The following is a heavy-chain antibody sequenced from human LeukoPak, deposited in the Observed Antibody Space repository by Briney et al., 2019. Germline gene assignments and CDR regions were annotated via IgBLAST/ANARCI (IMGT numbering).Heavy chain of an antibody. J-gene: IGHJ5*02. Sequence: PGGSLRLSCEASGFTVSSNDMSWLRQAPGKGLECVSVVYSGGGTEYADSDKGRFTISRDNSKNTLYLEMNSLRAEDTAVYCCARGPRGFDPWGQGTLVTVSS. V-gene: IGHV3-53*01. CDR3: ARGPRGFDP. CDR2: VYSGGGT. CDR1: GFTVSSND.